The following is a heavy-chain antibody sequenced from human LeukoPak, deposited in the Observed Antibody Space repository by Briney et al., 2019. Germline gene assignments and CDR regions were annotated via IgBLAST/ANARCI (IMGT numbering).Heavy chain of an antibody. CDR3: ARSYSSSWYYFDY. V-gene: IGHV5-51*01. D-gene: IGHD6-13*01. CDR2: IYPGDSGP. Sequence: GESLKISCKGSGYSFTSYWIGWVRQMPGKGLEWMGIIYPGDSGPRYSPSFQGQVTISVDKSINTAYLQWSSLKASDTAMYYCARSYSSSWYYFDYWGQGTLVTVSS. J-gene: IGHJ4*02. CDR1: GYSFTSYW.